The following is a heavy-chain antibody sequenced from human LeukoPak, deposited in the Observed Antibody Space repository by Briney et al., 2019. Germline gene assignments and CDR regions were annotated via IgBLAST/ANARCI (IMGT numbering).Heavy chain of an antibody. Sequence: SETLSLTCTVSGVSISSYYWSWIRQPAGKGLEWIGRIYTSGSTNYNPSLKSRVTMSVDTSKNQFSLKLSSVTAADTAVYYCARDVYCSSTSCYDLGNWFDPWGQGTLVTVSS. CDR2: IYTSGST. J-gene: IGHJ5*02. CDR1: GVSISSYY. D-gene: IGHD2-2*01. CDR3: ARDVYCSSTSCYDLGNWFDP. V-gene: IGHV4-4*07.